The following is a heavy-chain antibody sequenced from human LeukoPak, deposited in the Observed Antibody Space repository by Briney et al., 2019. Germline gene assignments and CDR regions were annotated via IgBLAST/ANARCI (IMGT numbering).Heavy chain of an antibody. V-gene: IGHV1-18*01. Sequence: GASVKVSCKASGYTFTSYGISWVRQAPGQGLEWMGWISAYNGNTNYAQKLQGRVTMTTDTSTSTAYVELRSLRSDDTAVYYCAKTTLLLWFGELWSGFDYWGQGTLVTVSS. J-gene: IGHJ4*02. CDR3: AKTTLLLWFGELWSGFDY. CDR2: ISAYNGNT. CDR1: GYTFTSYG. D-gene: IGHD3-10*01.